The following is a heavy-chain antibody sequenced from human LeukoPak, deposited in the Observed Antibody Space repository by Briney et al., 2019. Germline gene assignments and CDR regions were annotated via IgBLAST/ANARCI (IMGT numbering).Heavy chain of an antibody. J-gene: IGHJ4*02. Sequence: GGSLRLSCAASGFTFSSDSMNWVRQAPGKGLEWISAISGSGDATYYADSVKGRFTISRDNSKNTLYLQMNSLRAEDTAVYYCARRGPNWGPIDYWGQGTLVTVSS. V-gene: IGHV3-23*01. CDR2: ISGSGDAT. CDR1: GFTFSSDS. D-gene: IGHD7-27*01. CDR3: ARRGPNWGPIDY.